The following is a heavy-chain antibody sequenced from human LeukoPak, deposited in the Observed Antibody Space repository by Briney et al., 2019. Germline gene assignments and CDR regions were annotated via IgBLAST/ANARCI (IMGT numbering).Heavy chain of an antibody. J-gene: IGHJ4*02. CDR1: GGSISSGSYY. V-gene: IGHV4-61*10. CDR3: AISYCGGDCYSFPFDY. Sequence: RPSQTLSLTCTVSGGSISSGSYYWSWIRQPAGKGLEWIGYIYYSGSTNYNPSLKSRVTISVDTSKNQFSLKLSSVTAADTAVYYCAISYCGGDCYSFPFDYWGQGTLVTVSS. CDR2: IYYSGST. D-gene: IGHD2-21*02.